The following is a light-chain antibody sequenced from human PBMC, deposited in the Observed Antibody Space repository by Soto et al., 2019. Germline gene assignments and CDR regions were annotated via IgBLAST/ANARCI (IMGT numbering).Light chain of an antibody. CDR3: SSFAGANIWV. Sequence: QSALTQPPSASGSPGQSVTISCTGSTSDVGGYEYVSWYQQHPGKAPKLMIFEVNQRPSGVPNRFSGSKSGNTASLTVSGLQSEDEASYYCSSFAGANIWVFGGGTKLTVL. V-gene: IGLV2-8*01. CDR2: EVN. CDR1: TSDVGGYEY. J-gene: IGLJ3*02.